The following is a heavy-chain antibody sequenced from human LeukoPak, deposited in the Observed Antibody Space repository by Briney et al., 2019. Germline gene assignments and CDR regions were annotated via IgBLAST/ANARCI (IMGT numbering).Heavy chain of an antibody. J-gene: IGHJ4*02. CDR2: IEQDGSSK. V-gene: IGHV3-7*01. D-gene: IGHD2-21*02. CDR1: GFTFSDYW. Sequence: PGGSLRLSCVASGFTFSDYWMNWVRQAPGKGLEWVANIEQDGSSKYYLDSVKGRFTISRDNAKNSLYLQINNLRAEDTAVYFCARGDWAPFDYWGQGSLLTVSS. CDR3: ARGDWAPFDY.